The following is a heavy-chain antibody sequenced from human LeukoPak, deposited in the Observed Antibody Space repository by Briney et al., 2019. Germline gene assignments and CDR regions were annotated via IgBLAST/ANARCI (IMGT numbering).Heavy chain of an antibody. CDR1: GFTFSSAW. V-gene: IGHV3-15*01. Sequence: GRSLRPSCAASGFTFSSAWMSWVRQAPGKGLEWVGCIKRKTEGGTTDSAAPVRGRFTISRDDSKNTFYLQMNSLKTEDTAGYYCARRPTVTTPLTAWGQGTLVTVSS. D-gene: IGHD4-17*01. J-gene: IGHJ5*01. CDR3: ARRPTVTTPLTA. CDR2: IKRKTEGGTT.